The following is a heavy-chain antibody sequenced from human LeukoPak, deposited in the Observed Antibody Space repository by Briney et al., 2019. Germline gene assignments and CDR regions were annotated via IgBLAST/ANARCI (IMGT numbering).Heavy chain of an antibody. CDR1: GGSISSSNW. V-gene: IGHV4-4*02. Sequence: SGTLSLTCAVSGGSISSSNWWSWVRQPPGKGLEWIGEIYHSGSTYYNPSLKSRVTISVDTSKNQFSLKLSSMTAADTAVYYCARISRGYSYGPGNYWGQGTLVTVSS. J-gene: IGHJ4*02. CDR3: ARISRGYSYGPGNY. D-gene: IGHD5-18*01. CDR2: IYHSGST.